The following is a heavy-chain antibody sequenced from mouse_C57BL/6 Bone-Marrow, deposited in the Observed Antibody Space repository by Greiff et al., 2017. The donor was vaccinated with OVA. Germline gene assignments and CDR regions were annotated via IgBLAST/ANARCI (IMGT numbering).Heavy chain of an antibody. CDR2: ISSGSSTI. D-gene: IGHD2-3*01. V-gene: IGHV5-17*01. Sequence: EVKLMESGGGLVKPGGSLKLSCAASGFTFSDYGMHWVRQAPEKGLEWVAYISSGSSTIYYADTVKGRFTISRANAKNTLFLQMTRLGAEDTAMYYSARERGYYYFDYWGQGTTLTVSS. CDR3: ARERGYYYFDY. CDR1: GFTFSDYG. J-gene: IGHJ2*01.